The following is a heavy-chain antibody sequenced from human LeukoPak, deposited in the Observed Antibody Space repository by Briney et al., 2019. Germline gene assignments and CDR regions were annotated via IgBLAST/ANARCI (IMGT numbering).Heavy chain of an antibody. V-gene: IGHV1-2*02. J-gene: IGHJ4*02. CDR3: APSSSDYFDY. CDR2: INPKSGGT. CDR1: GYTFTGYY. Sequence: ASVKVSCKASGYTFTGYYMQWLRQAPGQGLDWMGWINPKSGGTSYAQKFQGRVTMTRDTSISTAYMELSRLTSDDTAVYYCAPSSSDYFDYWGQGTLVAVSS. D-gene: IGHD6-13*01.